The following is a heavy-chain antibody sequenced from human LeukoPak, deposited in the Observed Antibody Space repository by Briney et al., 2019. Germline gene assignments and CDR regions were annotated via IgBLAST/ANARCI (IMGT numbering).Heavy chain of an antibody. CDR2: IYYSGST. CDR1: GGSLSSYY. D-gene: IGHD4-23*01. J-gene: IGHJ3*02. CDR3: ARDNGGNRDAFDI. Sequence: SETLSLTCTVSGGSLSSYYWGWIRQPPGKGLEWIGYIYYSGSTNYNPSLKSRVTISVDTSKNQFSLKLSSVTAADTAVYYCARDNGGNRDAFDIWSQGTMVTVSS. V-gene: IGHV4-59*01.